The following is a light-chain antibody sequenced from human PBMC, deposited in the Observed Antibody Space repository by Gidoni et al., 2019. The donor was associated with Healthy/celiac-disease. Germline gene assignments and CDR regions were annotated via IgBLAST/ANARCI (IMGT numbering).Light chain of an antibody. Sequence: EIVLTQSPATLSLSPGERATLSCRASQSVSSYLAWYQQKPGQAPRILIYDASNRATGIPARFSGSGSGTDFTLTISSLEPEDFAVYYCQQRSNWPPMYTFXQXTKLEIK. CDR3: QQRSNWPPMYT. V-gene: IGKV3-11*01. CDR2: DAS. J-gene: IGKJ2*01. CDR1: QSVSSY.